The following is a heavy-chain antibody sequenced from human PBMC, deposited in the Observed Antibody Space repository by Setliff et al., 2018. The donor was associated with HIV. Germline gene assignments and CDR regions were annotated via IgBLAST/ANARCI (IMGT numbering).Heavy chain of an antibody. J-gene: IGHJ6*03. V-gene: IGHV1-69-2*01. Sequence: ASVKVSCKASGYTFTDYYMHWVQQAPGKGLEWMGRIDPEDGETIYAEKFQGRVTITADTSTDTAYMELSRLRSEDTAIYYCASERSRGNYYYSLDVWGKGTTVTVS. CDR3: ASERSRGNYYYSLDV. CDR2: IDPEDGET. CDR1: GYTFTDYY.